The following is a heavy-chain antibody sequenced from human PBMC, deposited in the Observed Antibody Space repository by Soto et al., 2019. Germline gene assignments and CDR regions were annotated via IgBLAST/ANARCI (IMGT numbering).Heavy chain of an antibody. CDR1: GFTFSSYS. CDR2: IFVSSSPI. D-gene: IGHD3-9*01. CDR3: ARDKDWAFDY. J-gene: IGHJ4*02. Sequence: GSLRLSCVVSGFTFSSYSMVWVRQAPGKGPEWVSYIFVSSSPIYYADSVKGRFTVSRDNAKNSLFLLMNSLRAEDTAVYYCARDKDWAFDYWGQGT. V-gene: IGHV3-48*04.